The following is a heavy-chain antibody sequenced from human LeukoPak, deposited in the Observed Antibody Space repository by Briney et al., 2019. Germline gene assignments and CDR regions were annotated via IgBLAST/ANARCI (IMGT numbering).Heavy chain of an antibody. Sequence: GGSLRLSCAASGFTFSSYAMSWVRQAPGKGLEWVSAISGSGGSTYYADSVKGRFTISRDNSKNTLCLQMNSLRAEDTAVYYCAKARSGGSCYDYWGQGTLVTVSS. V-gene: IGHV3-23*01. D-gene: IGHD2-15*01. CDR2: ISGSGGST. CDR1: GFTFSSYA. J-gene: IGHJ4*02. CDR3: AKARSGGSCYDY.